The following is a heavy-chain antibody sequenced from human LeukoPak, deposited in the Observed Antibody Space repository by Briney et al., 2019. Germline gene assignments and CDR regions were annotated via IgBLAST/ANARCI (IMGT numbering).Heavy chain of an antibody. CDR1: GYSFTSYW. J-gene: IGHJ4*02. CDR3: ARRGVGSSSWYYFDY. Sequence: PGESLKISCKGSGYSFTSYWIGWVRQIPGKGLEWMGIIYPGDSDTRYSPSFQGQVTISADKSISTAYLQWSSLKASDTAMYYCARRGVGSSSWYYFDYWGQGTLVTVSS. CDR2: IYPGDSDT. V-gene: IGHV5-51*01. D-gene: IGHD6-13*01.